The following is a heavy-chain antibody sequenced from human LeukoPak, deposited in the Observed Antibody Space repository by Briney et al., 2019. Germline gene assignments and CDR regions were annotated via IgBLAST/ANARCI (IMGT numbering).Heavy chain of an antibody. V-gene: IGHV1-69*04. CDR1: GGTFSSYA. D-gene: IGHD3-10*01. CDR2: IIPILGIA. Sequence: ASVEVSCKASGGTFSSYAISWVRQAPGQGLEWMGRIIPILGIANYAQKFQGRVTITADKSTSTAYMELSSLRSEDTAVYYCARGYTMEYFDIWGQGTMVTVSS. J-gene: IGHJ3*02. CDR3: ARGYTMEYFDI.